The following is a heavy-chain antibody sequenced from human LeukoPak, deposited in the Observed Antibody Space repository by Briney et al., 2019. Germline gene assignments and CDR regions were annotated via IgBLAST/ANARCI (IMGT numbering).Heavy chain of an antibody. D-gene: IGHD5-18*01. CDR3: AKDRIQLWPNWFDP. CDR1: GFTFSSYE. J-gene: IGHJ5*02. Sequence: GGSLRLSCAASGFTFSSYEMNWVRQAPGKGLEWVAVISYDGSNKYYADSVKGRFTISRDNSKNTLYLQMNSLRAEDTAVYYCAKDRIQLWPNWFDPWGQGTLVTVSS. CDR2: ISYDGSNK. V-gene: IGHV3-30*18.